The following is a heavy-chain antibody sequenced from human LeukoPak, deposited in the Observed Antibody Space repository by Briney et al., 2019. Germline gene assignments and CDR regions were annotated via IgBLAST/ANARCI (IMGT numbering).Heavy chain of an antibody. D-gene: IGHD2-2*01. J-gene: IGHJ5*02. CDR3: ARSRGYCSSTSCPGGWFDP. V-gene: IGHV4-30-2*01. Sequence: SETLSLTCAGSGGSISSGGYSWSWIRQPPGKGLEWIGYIYHSGSTYYNPSLKSRVTISVDRSKNQFSLKLSSVTAADTAVYYCARSRGYCSSTSCPGGWFDPWGQGTLVTVSS. CDR1: GGSISSGGYS. CDR2: IYHSGST.